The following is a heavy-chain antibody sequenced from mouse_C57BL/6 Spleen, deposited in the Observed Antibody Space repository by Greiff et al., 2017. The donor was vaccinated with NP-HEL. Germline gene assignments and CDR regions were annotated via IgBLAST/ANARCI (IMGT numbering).Heavy chain of an antibody. CDR2: IDPSDSYT. J-gene: IGHJ2*01. CDR1: GYTFTSYW. Sequence: QVQLQHPGAELVMPGASVKLSCKASGYTFTSYWMHWVKQRPGQGLEWIGEIDPSDSYTNYNQKFKGKSTLTVDKSSSTAYMQLSSLTSEDSAVYYCARYYGSSYYYFDYWGQGTTLTVSS. V-gene: IGHV1-69*01. D-gene: IGHD1-1*01. CDR3: ARYYGSSYYYFDY.